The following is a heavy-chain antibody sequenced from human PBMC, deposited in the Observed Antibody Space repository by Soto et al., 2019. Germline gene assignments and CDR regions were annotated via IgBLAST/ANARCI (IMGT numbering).Heavy chain of an antibody. CDR2: IHYSGST. CDR3: AREYSSFEY. CDR1: GGSISTYY. D-gene: IGHD5-18*01. Sequence: QVQLQESGPGLVKPSETLSLTCTVSGGSISTYYWSWIRQPPGKGLEWIGYIHYSGSTSYNPPLNTRVTISVDTSKYQFSPKLSSVTAADTAVYYCAREYSSFEYWGQGILVSVSS. J-gene: IGHJ4*02. V-gene: IGHV4-59*01.